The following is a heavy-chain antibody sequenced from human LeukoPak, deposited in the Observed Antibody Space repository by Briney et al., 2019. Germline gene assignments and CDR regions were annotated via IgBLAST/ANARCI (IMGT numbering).Heavy chain of an antibody. CDR3: ARGGSGWSEGAFDI. D-gene: IGHD6-19*01. CDR1: GGSFSGYY. J-gene: IGHJ3*02. Sequence: SETLSLTCAVSGGSFSGYYWSWVRQPPGKGLEWIGEINHSGDTNYNPSLKSRVSISVDTSKNQFSLNLSSVTAADTAVYYCARGGSGWSEGAFDIWGQGIMVTVSP. CDR2: INHSGDT. V-gene: IGHV4-34*01.